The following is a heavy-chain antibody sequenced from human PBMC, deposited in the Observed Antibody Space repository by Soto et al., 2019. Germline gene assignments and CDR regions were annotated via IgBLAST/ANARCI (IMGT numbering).Heavy chain of an antibody. CDR2: ISYDGANV. Sequence: PGGSLRLSCAASGFTVIKYTLNWVRQAPGKGLEWVALISYDGANVYYADTVKGRFTISRDNSKTNLYLQMNMLRPEDTAVYYCAREGHGVVVPVVSSGIYGMDVWGQGTMVTVSS. V-gene: IGHV3-30-3*01. J-gene: IGHJ6*02. CDR1: GFTVIKYT. CDR3: AREGHGVVVPVVSSGIYGMDV. D-gene: IGHD2-2*01.